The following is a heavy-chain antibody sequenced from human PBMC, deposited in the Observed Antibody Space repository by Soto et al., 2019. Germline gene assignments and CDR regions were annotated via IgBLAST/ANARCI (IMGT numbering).Heavy chain of an antibody. V-gene: IGHV3-11*04. CDR3: ARDQLYYNDISGRPLNAFDV. J-gene: IGHJ3*01. Sequence: GGSLRLSCAASGFSFSDYYMSWIRQAPGKGLEWVSYIGIGSSTKYYADSVKGRFTISRDNAKNSLYLQMNSLRAEDTAVHYCARDQLYYNDISGRPLNAFDVWGQGTMVTVSS. CDR2: IGIGSSTK. CDR1: GFSFSDYY. D-gene: IGHD3-22*01.